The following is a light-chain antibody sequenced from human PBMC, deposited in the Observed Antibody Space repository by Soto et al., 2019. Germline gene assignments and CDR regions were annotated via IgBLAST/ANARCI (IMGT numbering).Light chain of an antibody. CDR3: QQFGDWPS. V-gene: IGKV3D-15*01. CDR1: QSVSSH. Sequence: EIRMTKSPATLSVSTGDNATLSCRASQSVSSHVVWYQQKPGQAPRLLISDSSTRAPGIPARFSGSGSGTEFTLTISSLQSDDFAVYYCQQFGDWPSFGLGTKVEI. J-gene: IGKJ1*01. CDR2: DSS.